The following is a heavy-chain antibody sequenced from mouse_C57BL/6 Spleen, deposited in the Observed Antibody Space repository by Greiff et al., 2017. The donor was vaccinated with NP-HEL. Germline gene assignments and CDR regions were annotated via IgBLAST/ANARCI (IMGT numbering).Heavy chain of an antibody. D-gene: IGHD1-2*01. CDR1: GFTFSSYT. CDR3: ARRPLRAYFDY. J-gene: IGHJ2*01. Sequence: EVKLQESGGGLVKPGGSLKLSCAASGFTFSSYTMSWVRQTPEKRLEWVATISGGGGNTYYPDSVKGRFTISRDNAKNTLYLQMSSLRSEDTALYYCARRPLRAYFDYWGQGTTLTVSS. CDR2: ISGGGGNT. V-gene: IGHV5-9*01.